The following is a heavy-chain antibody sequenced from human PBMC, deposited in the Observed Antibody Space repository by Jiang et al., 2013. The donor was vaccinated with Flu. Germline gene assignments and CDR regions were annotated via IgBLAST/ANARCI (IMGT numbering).Heavy chain of an antibody. D-gene: IGHD6-13*01. V-gene: IGHV4-31*01. CDR3: ARAFSAAGPTWLDS. Sequence: GLVKPAHTLSLTCTVSRGSISSGTFYWNWVRQHPGKGLEWIGYIFSSGNTYINPSLKRPFTMSIDTSNNQFSLKLTSVTASDTAVYFCARAFSAAGPTWLDSWGQGTLVTVSA. J-gene: IGHJ4*02. CDR1: RGSISSGTFY. CDR2: IFSSGNT.